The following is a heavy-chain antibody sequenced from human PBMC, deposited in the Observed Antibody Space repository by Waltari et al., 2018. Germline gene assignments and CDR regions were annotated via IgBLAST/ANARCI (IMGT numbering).Heavy chain of an antibody. V-gene: IGHV1-69-2*01. D-gene: IGHD4-17*01. Sequence: EVQLVQSGAEVKKPGATVKISCKVSGYTFTDYYMHWVQQAPGKGIEWLGLVEPEECETIYAEKCQGRVTRTADTSTDTDYMELRRLRSEDTAVYYCAVLTTAKRPGYFDYWGQGTLVTVSS. CDR2: VEPEECET. CDR1: GYTFTDYY. J-gene: IGHJ4*02. CDR3: AVLTTAKRPGYFDY.